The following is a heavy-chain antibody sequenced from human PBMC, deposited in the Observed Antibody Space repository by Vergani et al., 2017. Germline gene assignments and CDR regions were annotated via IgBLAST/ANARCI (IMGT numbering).Heavy chain of an antibody. Sequence: QVQLVESGGGVVQPGTSLRLSCAASGFTFNQYGMHWVRQAPGKGLEWVAVTWHDGNNKQYADCVKGRFTISRDNSKSTMYLQMNSLRDEDTGVYYCARDLRLLYNRFDPWGQGTLVTVSS. CDR2: TWHDGNNK. J-gene: IGHJ5*02. CDR1: GFTFNQYG. CDR3: ARDLRLLYNRFDP. V-gene: IGHV3-33*01. D-gene: IGHD5-12*01.